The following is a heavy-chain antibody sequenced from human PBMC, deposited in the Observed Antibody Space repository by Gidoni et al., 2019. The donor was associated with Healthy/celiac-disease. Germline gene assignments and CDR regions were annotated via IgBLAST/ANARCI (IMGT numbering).Heavy chain of an antibody. V-gene: IGHV3-23*01. D-gene: IGHD6-19*01. Sequence: EVQLLESGGGLVQPGGSLRLSCAASGFPFSSYAMSWFRQDPGKGLEWVSASSGSGGSTYYADAVKGRFTIARDNSKNTLYLQMNSLRAEDTAVYYCAKALMGYSSGWPDDYWGQGTLVTVSS. CDR3: AKALMGYSSGWPDDY. CDR1: GFPFSSYA. J-gene: IGHJ4*02. CDR2: SSGSGGST.